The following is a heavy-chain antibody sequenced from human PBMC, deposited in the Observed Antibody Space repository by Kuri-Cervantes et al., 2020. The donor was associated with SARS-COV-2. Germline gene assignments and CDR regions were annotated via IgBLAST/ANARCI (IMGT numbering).Heavy chain of an antibody. V-gene: IGHV5-51*01. CDR1: GYSFTSYW. CDR3: ATQLGGVEYSSSGSGAFDI. CDR2: IYPGDSDT. Sequence: GGSLRLSCKGSGYSFTSYWIGWVRQMPGKGLEWMGIIYPGDSDTRYSPSFQGQVTISADKSISTAYLQWSSLKASDTAMYYCATQLGGVEYSSSGSGAFDIRGQGTMVTVSS. D-gene: IGHD6-6*01. J-gene: IGHJ3*02.